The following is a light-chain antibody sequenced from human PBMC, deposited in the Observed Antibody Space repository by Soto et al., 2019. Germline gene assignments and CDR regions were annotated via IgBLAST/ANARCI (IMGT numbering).Light chain of an antibody. Sequence: DIQMTQSPSSLSASVGDRVTITCRASQSISSWLAWYQQKPGKAPKLLIYKASSLESGVPSRFSASGSGTELTLTISSLQPDDFATYYCQQYNSYSIPFGQGTRLEI. CDR1: QSISSW. J-gene: IGKJ5*01. CDR3: QQYNSYSIP. V-gene: IGKV1-5*03. CDR2: KAS.